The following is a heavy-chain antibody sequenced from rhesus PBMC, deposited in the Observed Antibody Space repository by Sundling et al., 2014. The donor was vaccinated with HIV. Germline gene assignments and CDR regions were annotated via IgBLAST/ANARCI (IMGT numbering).Heavy chain of an antibody. J-gene: IGHJ5-1*01. D-gene: IGHD2-21*01. CDR2: ISGSIGNT. Sequence: QVQLQESGPGLVKPSETLSLTCAVSGDSFRSSFWSWIRQPPGKGLDWIGRISGSIGNTDYNPSLKSRVTLSVDTSKNQLSLKLSSVTAADTAVYFCARLLVGSFDVWGPGVLVTVSS. CDR3: ARLLVGSFDV. V-gene: IGHV4-173*01. CDR1: GDSFRSSF.